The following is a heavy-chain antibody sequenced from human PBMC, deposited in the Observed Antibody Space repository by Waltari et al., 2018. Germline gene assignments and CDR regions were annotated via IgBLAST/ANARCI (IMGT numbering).Heavy chain of an antibody. V-gene: IGHV3-49*05. CDR1: GGSFSGYY. D-gene: IGHD6-19*01. CDR2: IRSKAYGGTT. Sequence: VQLQQWGAGLLKPSETLSLTCAVYGGSFSGYYWSWIRQPPGKGLEWVGFIRSKAYGGTTEYAASVKGRFTISRDDSKSIAYLQMNSLKTEDTAVYYCTRNLLRDIAVAGAIDYWGQGTLVTVSS. CDR3: TRNLLRDIAVAGAIDY. J-gene: IGHJ4*02.